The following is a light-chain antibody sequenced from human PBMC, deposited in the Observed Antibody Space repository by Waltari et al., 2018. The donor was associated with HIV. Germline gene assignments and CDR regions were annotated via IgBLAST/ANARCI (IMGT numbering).Light chain of an antibody. V-gene: IGKV1-NL1*01. CDR3: HQYFSDPFS. J-gene: IGKJ4*01. CDR1: QDIGNS. Sequence: DIQMTQLPSSLSASVGDRVTISCRATQDIGNSVSLYQQRPGEVPKLLVYGGFIRQRGVASRITGSGSGTDFSLTISSLQPEDFATYFCHQYFSDPFSFGGGTKVEI. CDR2: GGF.